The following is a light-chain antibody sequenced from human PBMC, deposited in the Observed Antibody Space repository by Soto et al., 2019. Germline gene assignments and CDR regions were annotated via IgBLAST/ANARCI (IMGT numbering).Light chain of an antibody. CDR2: EVS. J-gene: IGLJ2*01. CDR3: SSFTSSRSVL. Sequence: QSALTQPASVSGSPGQSITISCTGTSSDVGGYKYVSWYQQHPGKAPKLMIYEVSNRPSGVSNRFSGSKSGNTASLTISGLQAEDEADYYCSSFTSSRSVLFGGGTKLTVL. V-gene: IGLV2-14*01. CDR1: SSDVGGYKY.